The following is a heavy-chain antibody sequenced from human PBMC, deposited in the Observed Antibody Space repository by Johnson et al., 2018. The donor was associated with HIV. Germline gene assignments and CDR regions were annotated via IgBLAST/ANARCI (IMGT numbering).Heavy chain of an antibody. CDR3: ARDWNNWNYGVPDAFDI. Sequence: QVQLVESGGGVVQPGGSLRLSCVVSGFTFSSYGMHWVRPAPGKGLEWVAFLRYDGSNTYYEDSVKGRFTISRDNSKTTLYLQMNSLRAEDTAVYYCARDWNNWNYGVPDAFDIWGQGTMVTVSS. J-gene: IGHJ3*02. V-gene: IGHV3-30*02. CDR1: GFTFSSYG. D-gene: IGHD1-7*01. CDR2: LRYDGSNT.